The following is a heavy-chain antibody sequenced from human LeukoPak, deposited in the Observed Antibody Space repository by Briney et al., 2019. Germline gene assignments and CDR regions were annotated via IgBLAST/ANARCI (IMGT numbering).Heavy chain of an antibody. CDR3: ARPDVHYYDSSGYYLGY. V-gene: IGHV5-51*01. CDR1: GYSFTSYW. D-gene: IGHD3-22*01. J-gene: IGHJ4*02. CDR2: IYPGDSDT. Sequence: GESLKISCKGSGYSFTSYWIGGVPQMPGKGREWMGIIYPGDSDTRYSPSFQGQVTISADKSISTAYLQWSSLKASDTAMYYCARPDVHYYDSSGYYLGYGGQGTLVTVPS.